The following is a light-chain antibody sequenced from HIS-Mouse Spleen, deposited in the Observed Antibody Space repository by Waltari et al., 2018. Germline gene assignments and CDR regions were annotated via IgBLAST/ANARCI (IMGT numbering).Light chain of an antibody. V-gene: IGLV3-21*03. J-gene: IGLJ2*01. Sequence: SYVLTQPPSVSVAPGKTARITCGGNNIGSKSVHGYQQKPGQAPVLVVYDDSDRPSGIPGRFSGSNSGNTATLTISRVEAGDEADYYCQVWDSSSDHVVFGGGTKLTVL. CDR3: QVWDSSSDHVV. CDR2: DDS. CDR1: NIGSKS.